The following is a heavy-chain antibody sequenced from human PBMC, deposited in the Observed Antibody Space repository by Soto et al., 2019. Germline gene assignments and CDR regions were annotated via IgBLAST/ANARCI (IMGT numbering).Heavy chain of an antibody. D-gene: IGHD3-22*01. J-gene: IGHJ4*02. CDR3: ARARDYYDSSGYSY. CDR2: IYYSGST. Sequence: SETLSLSCTVCGCSICSYDWSGIRQPPGKGLEWIGYIYYSGSTNYNPSLKSRVTISVDTSKNQFSLKLSSVTAADTAVYYCARARDYYDSSGYSYWGQGTLVTVSS. V-gene: IGHV4-59*01. CDR1: GCSICSYD.